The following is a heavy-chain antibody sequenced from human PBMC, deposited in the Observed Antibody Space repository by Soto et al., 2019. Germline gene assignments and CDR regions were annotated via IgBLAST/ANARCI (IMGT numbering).Heavy chain of an antibody. CDR1: GFTFSDYD. D-gene: IGHD2-2*01. CDR2: IRGTSSYT. CDR3: ARDAGGCSSTRCYRAHYYYGMDV. V-gene: IGHV3-11*06. Sequence: QVQLVEPGGGLVKPGGSLRLSCAGSGFTFSDYDMSWIRQAPGKGLEWVSYIRGTSSYTNYADSVKGRFTISRDNAKNSLYLQMTNLTAEHTAVDLCARDAGGCSSTRCYRAHYYYGMDVWGQGTTVTVSS. J-gene: IGHJ6*02.